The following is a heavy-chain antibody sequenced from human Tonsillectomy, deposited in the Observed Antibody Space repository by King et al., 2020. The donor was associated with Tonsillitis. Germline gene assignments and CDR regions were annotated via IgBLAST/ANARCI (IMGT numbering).Heavy chain of an antibody. Sequence: VQLVESGGGLVQPGGSLRLSCAASGFTFSSYWMSWVRQAPGKGLEWVANIKQDGSEKYYVDSVKGRFTISRDNAKNSLYLQMNSLRAEDTAVYYCARGCDRTSGYCNYFDYWGQGTLVTVSS. J-gene: IGHJ4*02. CDR2: IKQDGSEK. CDR3: ARGCDRTSGYCNYFDY. D-gene: IGHD3-3*01. V-gene: IGHV3-7*01. CDR1: GFTFSSYW.